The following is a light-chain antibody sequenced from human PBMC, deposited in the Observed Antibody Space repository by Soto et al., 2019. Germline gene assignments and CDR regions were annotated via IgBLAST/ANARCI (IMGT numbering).Light chain of an antibody. CDR1: QGISTY. CDR2: AAS. Sequence: DIKMTQSPSSLSASVGDTVTITCRAIQGISTYLAWYQQKSGKPPKLLIYAASTLQFGVPSRFSGSGSGTDFSLTISNLQPEDVATYYCQKYNSAPRTFGQGTKVEIK. V-gene: IGKV1-27*01. CDR3: QKYNSAPRT. J-gene: IGKJ1*01.